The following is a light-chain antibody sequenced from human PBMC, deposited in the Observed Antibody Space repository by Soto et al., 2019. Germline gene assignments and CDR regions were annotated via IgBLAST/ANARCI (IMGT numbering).Light chain of an antibody. Sequence: EIVMTQAPDTLSVSPGERATLSCRASQSVSSSLAWYQQKPGQAPRLLMYGAFTRATGIPARFSGSGSGTQFTLTISSLQSEDFATYYCQQYNSYSPETFGQGTKVDIK. J-gene: IGKJ1*01. CDR1: QSVSSS. V-gene: IGKV3-15*01. CDR3: QQYNSYSPET. CDR2: GAF.